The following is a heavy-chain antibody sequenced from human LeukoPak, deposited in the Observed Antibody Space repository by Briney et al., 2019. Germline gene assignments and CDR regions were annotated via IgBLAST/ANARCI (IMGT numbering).Heavy chain of an antibody. CDR1: GFTFSSYG. V-gene: IGHV3-33*01. CDR2: IWYDGSNK. CDR3: AREAFGMDV. Sequence: GGSLRLSCAASGFTFSSYGMHWARQAPGKGLEWVAVIWYDGSNKYYADSVKGRFTISRGNSKNTLYLQMNSLRAEDTAVYYCAREAFGMDVWGQGTTVTVSS. J-gene: IGHJ6*02.